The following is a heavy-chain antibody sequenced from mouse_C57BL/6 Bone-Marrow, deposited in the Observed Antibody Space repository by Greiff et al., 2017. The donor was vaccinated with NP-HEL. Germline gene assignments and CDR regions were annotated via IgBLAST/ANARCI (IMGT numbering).Heavy chain of an antibody. CDR1: GYTFTDYY. CDR3: AGNGYFAWFAY. CDR2: INPNNGGT. Sequence: EVQLQQSGPELVKPGASVKISCKASGYTFTDYYMNWVKQSHGKSLEWIGDINPNNGGTSYNQKFKGKATLTVDKSSSTAYMQLRSLTSEDSADYYCAGNGYFAWFAYWGQGTLVTVSA. J-gene: IGHJ3*01. V-gene: IGHV1-26*01. D-gene: IGHD2-3*01.